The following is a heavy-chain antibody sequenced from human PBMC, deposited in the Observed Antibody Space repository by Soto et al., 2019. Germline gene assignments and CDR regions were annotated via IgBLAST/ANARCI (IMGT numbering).Heavy chain of an antibody. CDR3: ASQISGWDGSSGY. CDR1: GFTFSSYA. D-gene: IGHD6-19*01. CDR2: ISGSGGST. J-gene: IGHJ4*02. V-gene: IGHV3-23*01. Sequence: EVQLLESGGGLVQPGGSLRLSCAASGFTFSSYAMSWVRQAPGKGLEWVSAISGSGGSTYYADSVKGRFTISRDNSKNTLYLQMNSLRAEDTAVYYCASQISGWDGSSGYWGQGTLVTVSS.